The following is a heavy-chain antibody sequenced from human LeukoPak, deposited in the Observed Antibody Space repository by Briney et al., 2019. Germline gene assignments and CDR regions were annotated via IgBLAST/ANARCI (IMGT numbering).Heavy chain of an antibody. V-gene: IGHV4-59*01. CDR2: IYYSGST. CDR3: ARDGPPLY. CDR1: VVSISSYY. J-gene: IGHJ4*02. Sequence: TSETLSLTCTVSVVSISSYYWSWIRQPPGKGLEWIGYIYYSGSTNYNPSLKSRVTISVDTSKNQFSLKLSSVTAADTAVYYCARDGPPLYWGQGTLVTVSS.